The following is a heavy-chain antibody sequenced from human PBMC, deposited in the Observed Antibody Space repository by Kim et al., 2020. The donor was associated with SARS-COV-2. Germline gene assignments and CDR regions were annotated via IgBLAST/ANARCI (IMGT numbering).Heavy chain of an antibody. D-gene: IGHD6-13*01. CDR2: IRRKISSYAT. V-gene: IGHV3-73*01. J-gene: IGHJ3*02. CDR1: GLTFSDSA. Sequence: GGSLRLTCAASGLTFSDSAMHWVRQAPGKGLEWVGRIRRKISSYATEYAATVKGRFTVARDDSKNTAYLQMNSLKTEDTAVYYCTRVPPYSGSRWDAFEIWGQGTMVTVSS. CDR3: TRVPPYSGSRWDAFEI.